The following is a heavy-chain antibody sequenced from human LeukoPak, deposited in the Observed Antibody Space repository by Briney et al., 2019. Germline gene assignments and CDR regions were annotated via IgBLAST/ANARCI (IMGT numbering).Heavy chain of an antibody. J-gene: IGHJ4*02. CDR1: GFTFSSYD. Sequence: PGGSLRLSCAASGFTFSSYDMLWVRQAPGKGLECVAFIRYDGSNKYYADSVKGRFTISRDNSKNTLYLQMNSLRAEDTAVYYCAKDPSNWGSYYFDYWGQGTLVTVSS. CDR3: AKDPSNWGSYYFDY. CDR2: IRYDGSNK. V-gene: IGHV3-30*02. D-gene: IGHD7-27*01.